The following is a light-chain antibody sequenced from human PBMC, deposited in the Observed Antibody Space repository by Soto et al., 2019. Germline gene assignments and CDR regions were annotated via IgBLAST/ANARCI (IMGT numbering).Light chain of an antibody. CDR3: QQRSKWPLT. CDR1: QSVTSN. V-gene: IGKV3-11*01. CDR2: GVS. J-gene: IGKJ4*01. Sequence: EIVLTQSSATLSLSPGERATLSCRASQSVTSNALAWYQQKPGQAPRLLIYGVSSRATGIPDRFSGSGSGNDFTLTISSLEPEDFAVYYCQQRSKWPLTFGGGTKVEIK.